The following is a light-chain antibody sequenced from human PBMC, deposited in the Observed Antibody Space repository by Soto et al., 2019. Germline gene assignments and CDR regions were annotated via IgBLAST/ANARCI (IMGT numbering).Light chain of an antibody. Sequence: EIVLTQSPATLSLSPGARATLSXRASQSVSSYLAWYQQKPGQAPRLLIYDASNRATGIPTRFSGSGSGTDFTLTISSLEPEDFAVYYCQQRSNWFLTFGGGTKVDIK. V-gene: IGKV3-11*01. J-gene: IGKJ4*01. CDR3: QQRSNWFLT. CDR1: QSVSSY. CDR2: DAS.